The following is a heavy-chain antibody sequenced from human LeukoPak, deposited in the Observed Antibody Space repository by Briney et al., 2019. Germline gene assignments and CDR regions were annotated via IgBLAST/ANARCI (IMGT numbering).Heavy chain of an antibody. J-gene: IGHJ4*02. CDR2: ISSSSSTI. V-gene: IGHV3-48*01. D-gene: IGHD2-21*01. Sequence: GGSLRLSCAASGFTFSSYSMNWVRQAPGKGLEWVSYISSSSSTIYYADSVKGRFTISRDNAKNSLYLQMNSLRAEDTAVYYCARMHRSFDYWGQGTLVTVSS. CDR1: GFTFSSYS. CDR3: ARMHRSFDY.